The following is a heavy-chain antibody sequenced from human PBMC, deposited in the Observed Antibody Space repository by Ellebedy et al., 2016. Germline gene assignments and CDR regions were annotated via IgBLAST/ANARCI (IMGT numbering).Heavy chain of an antibody. V-gene: IGHV3-23*01. CDR3: ASKPLWYNWNDVDY. J-gene: IGHJ4*02. D-gene: IGHD1-20*01. Sequence: GGSLRLSCAASGFTFSSYAMSWVRQAPGKGLEWVSAISGSGGSTYYADSVKGRFTISRDNSKNTLYLQMNSLRAEDTAVYYCASKPLWYNWNDVDYWGQGTLVTVSS. CDR1: GFTFSSYA. CDR2: ISGSGGST.